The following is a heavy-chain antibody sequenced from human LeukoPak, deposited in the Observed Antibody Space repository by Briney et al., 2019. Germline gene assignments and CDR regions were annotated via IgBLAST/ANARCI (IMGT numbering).Heavy chain of an antibody. J-gene: IGHJ3*02. CDR2: MNPNSGNT. V-gene: IGHV1-8*02. CDR3: AIESAFDI. CDR1: GGTFSSYA. Sequence: ASVKVSYKASGGTFSSYAISWVRQATGQGLEWMGWMNPNSGNTGYAQKFQGRVTMTRNTSISTAYMELSSLRSEDTAVYYCAIESAFDIWGQGTMVTVSS.